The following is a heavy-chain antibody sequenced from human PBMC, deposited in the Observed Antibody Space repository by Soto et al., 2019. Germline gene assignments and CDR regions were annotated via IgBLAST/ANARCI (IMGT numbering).Heavy chain of an antibody. J-gene: IGHJ4*02. V-gene: IGHV1-46*03. Sequence: GASVKVSCKASGYSFTSYGISWVRQAPGQGLEWMGIIDPSGGSPTNAQKFQGRVSMTRDTSASTVYMQLSSLRSDDTAVYFCTRDTPGARWYFDYWGQGTLVTVSS. CDR2: IDPSGGSP. CDR3: TRDTPGARWYFDY. CDR1: GYSFTSYG. D-gene: IGHD6-13*01.